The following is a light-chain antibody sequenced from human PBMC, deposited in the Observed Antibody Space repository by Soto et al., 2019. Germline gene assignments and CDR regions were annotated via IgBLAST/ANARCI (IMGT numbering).Light chain of an antibody. CDR3: TQCIRYFWT. CDR2: EFS. Sequence: PGSISCRYSQSILHSNGQNYLYWYLQKPGQPPPLLSYEFSNRFSGFPDRFSGSERGADSTLKMNRFDDEPVAVYSCTQCIRYFWTFGQGTKVDIK. J-gene: IGKJ1*01. CDR1: QSILHSNGQNY. V-gene: IGKV2D-29*01.